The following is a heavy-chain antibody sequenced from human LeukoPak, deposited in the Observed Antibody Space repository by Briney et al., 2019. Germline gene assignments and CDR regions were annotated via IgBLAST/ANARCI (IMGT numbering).Heavy chain of an antibody. CDR2: FDPEDGET. Sequence: ASVKVSCKVSGYTLTELSMHWVRQAPGKGLEWMGGFDPEDGETIYAQKFLGRVTMTEDTSTDTAYMELSSLRSEDTAVYYCATGGGLMVRNLRYYYGMDVWGQGTTVTVSS. CDR1: GYTLTELS. V-gene: IGHV1-24*01. CDR3: ATGGGLMVRNLRYYYGMDV. D-gene: IGHD3-10*01. J-gene: IGHJ6*02.